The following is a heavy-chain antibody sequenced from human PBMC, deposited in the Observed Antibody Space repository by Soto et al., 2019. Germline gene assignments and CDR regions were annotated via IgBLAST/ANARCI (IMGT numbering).Heavy chain of an antibody. CDR2: IRSKANNYAT. CDR1: GFTFSGSA. Sequence: GGSLRLSCAASGFTFSGSAVHWVRQASGKGLEWVGRIRSKANNYATAYAASVQGRFTIFRDDLKNTAYLQMNSLKTEDTAVYYCINPQVYYGMDVWGQGTKVTVSS. CDR3: INPQVYYGMDV. V-gene: IGHV3-73*01. J-gene: IGHJ6*02.